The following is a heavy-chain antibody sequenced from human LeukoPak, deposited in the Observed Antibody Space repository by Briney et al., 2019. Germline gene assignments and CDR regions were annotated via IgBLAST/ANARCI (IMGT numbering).Heavy chain of an antibody. CDR1: GYTFTSYG. J-gene: IGHJ4*02. D-gene: IGHD6-13*01. Sequence: ASVKVSCKASGYTFTSYGISWVRQAPGQGLEWMRWISAYNGNTNYAQKLQGRVTMTTDTSTSTAYMELRSLRSDDTAVYYCARGPAAAGTSGHVDYWGQGTLVTVSS. CDR3: ARGPAAAGTSGHVDY. V-gene: IGHV1-18*04. CDR2: ISAYNGNT.